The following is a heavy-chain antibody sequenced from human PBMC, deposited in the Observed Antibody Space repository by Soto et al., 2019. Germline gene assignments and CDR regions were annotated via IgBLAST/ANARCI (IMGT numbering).Heavy chain of an antibody. J-gene: IGHJ6*02. Sequence: ASVKVSCKASGSTFTSYGFTWVRQAPGQGLEWMGWISSYTGNTKYAQNFQGRVTMTTDTSTSTAYMEMRSLRSDDTAVYYWARGRPHYGGVYNHYDLDVWGQGTSVPGSS. V-gene: IGHV1-18*01. D-gene: IGHD3-16*01. CDR3: ARGRPHYGGVYNHYDLDV. CDR1: GSTFTSYG. CDR2: ISSYTGNT.